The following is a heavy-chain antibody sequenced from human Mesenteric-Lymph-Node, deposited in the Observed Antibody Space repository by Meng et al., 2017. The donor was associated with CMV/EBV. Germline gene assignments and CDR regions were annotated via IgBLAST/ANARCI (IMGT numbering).Heavy chain of an antibody. Sequence: GESLKISCAASGFIVSSSYMTWVRQVPGKGLEWVSIIHAGGTTNSADSVKGRFTISRDNSKNTLFLQMNNLRAGDSAVYYCARDIDMGYLDYWGQGTLVTVSS. CDR3: ARDIDMGYLDY. J-gene: IGHJ4*02. CDR2: IHAGGTT. CDR1: GFIVSSSY. D-gene: IGHD2-15*01. V-gene: IGHV3-53*01.